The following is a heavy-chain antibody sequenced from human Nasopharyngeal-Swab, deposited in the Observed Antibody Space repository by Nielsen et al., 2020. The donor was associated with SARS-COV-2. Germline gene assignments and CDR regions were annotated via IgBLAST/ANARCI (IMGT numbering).Heavy chain of an antibody. CDR2: ISSSSSYI. D-gene: IGHD2-8*01. CDR3: ARAEGGLYAPDY. Sequence: GGSLRLSCAASGFTFSSYSMNWVRQAPGKGLEWVSSISSSSSYIYYADSVKGRFTISRDNAKNSLYLQMNSLRAEDTAVYYCARAEGGLYAPDYRGQGTLVTVSS. CDR1: GFTFSSYS. V-gene: IGHV3-21*01. J-gene: IGHJ4*02.